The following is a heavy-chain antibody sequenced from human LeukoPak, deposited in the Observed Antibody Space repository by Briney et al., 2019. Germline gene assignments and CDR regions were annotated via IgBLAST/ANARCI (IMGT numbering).Heavy chain of an antibody. D-gene: IGHD6-13*01. J-gene: IGHJ5*02. CDR3: ARDSAIAAAGTGDWFDP. V-gene: IGHV4-39*07. CDR1: GGSLSNSSYY. Sequence: PSETLSLTCSVSGGSLSNSSYYWGWIRQSPGKGLEWIGSIFYTGSTYYSPSLKSRVTISLDKSKNQLSLNLRSVTAADTAMYYCARDSAIAAAGTGDWFDPWGQGTLVTVSS. CDR2: IFYTGST.